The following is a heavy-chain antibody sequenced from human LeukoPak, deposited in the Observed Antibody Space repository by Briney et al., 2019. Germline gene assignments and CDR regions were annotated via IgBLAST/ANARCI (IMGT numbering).Heavy chain of an antibody. V-gene: IGHV4-59*01. J-gene: IGHJ3*02. CDR3: ARVEFEDAFDI. CDR1: GGAISIYY. CDR2: ISYSGST. Sequence: PSETLSLTCTVSGGAISIYYWSWIRQPPGKGLEWIGYISYSGSTNYNPSLKSRVTISVDTSKKQFSLKLSSVTAADTAMYYCARVEFEDAFDIWGQGTMVTVSS. D-gene: IGHD3-10*01.